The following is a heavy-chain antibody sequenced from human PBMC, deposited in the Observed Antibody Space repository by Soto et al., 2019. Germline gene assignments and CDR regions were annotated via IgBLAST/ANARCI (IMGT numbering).Heavy chain of an antibody. CDR2: IYIGGTT. V-gene: IGHV3-66*01. D-gene: IGHD6-19*01. CDR3: ARVLVAAYQYYMDV. Sequence: GGSLRLSCAASGFTVSSNYMNWVRQVPGKGLEWVSVIYIGGTTYYADSGKGRFSNSRDNSKNTLYLQMNSLRVEDTAVYYCARVLVAAYQYYMDVWGKGTTVTVSS. CDR1: GFTVSSNY. J-gene: IGHJ6*03.